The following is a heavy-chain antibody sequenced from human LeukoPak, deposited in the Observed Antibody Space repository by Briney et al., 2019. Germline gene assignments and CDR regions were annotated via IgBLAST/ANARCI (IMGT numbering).Heavy chain of an antibody. CDR3: ANPRSGGGRPTVTTRAGY. D-gene: IGHD4-11*01. V-gene: IGHV3-33*06. J-gene: IGHJ4*02. CDR1: GFTFSSYG. CDR2: IWYDGSNK. Sequence: PGGSLRLSCAASGFTFSSYGMHWVRQAPGKGLEGVAVIWYDGSNKYYADSVKGRFTISRDNSKNTLYLQMNSLRAEDTAVYYCANPRSGGGRPTVTTRAGYWGQGTLVTVSS.